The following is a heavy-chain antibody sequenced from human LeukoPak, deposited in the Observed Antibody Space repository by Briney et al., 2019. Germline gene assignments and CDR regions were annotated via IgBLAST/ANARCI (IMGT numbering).Heavy chain of an antibody. V-gene: IGHV4-61*02. CDR3: ARTDSSGYYYFDY. D-gene: IGHD3-22*01. CDR1: GGSIGSGGYY. Sequence: SETLSLTCAVSGGSIGSGGYYWSWIRQPAGKGLEWIGRIYTSGSTNYNPSLKSRVTMSVDTSKNQFSLKLSSVTAADTAVYYCARTDSSGYYYFDYWGQGTLVTVSS. J-gene: IGHJ4*02. CDR2: IYTSGST.